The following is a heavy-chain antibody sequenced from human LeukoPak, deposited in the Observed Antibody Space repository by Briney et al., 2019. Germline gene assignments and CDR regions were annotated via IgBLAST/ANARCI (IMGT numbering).Heavy chain of an antibody. D-gene: IGHD3-3*01. J-gene: IGHJ6*03. Sequence: SETLSLTCTVSGGSISSGSYYWSRIRQPAGKGLEWIGRIYTSGSTNYNPSLKSRVTISVDTSKNQFSLKLSSVTAADTAVYYCARDRRYDFWSGEWEGHYYYMDVWGKGTTVTVSS. CDR2: IYTSGST. CDR3: ARDRRYDFWSGEWEGHYYYMDV. V-gene: IGHV4-61*02. CDR1: GGSISSGSYY.